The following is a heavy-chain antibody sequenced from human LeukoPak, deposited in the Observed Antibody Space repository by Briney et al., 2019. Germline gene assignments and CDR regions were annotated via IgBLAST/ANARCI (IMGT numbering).Heavy chain of an antibody. D-gene: IGHD1-26*01. V-gene: IGHV1-18*04. CDR2: ISAYNGNT. CDR3: VWGLGLSPIEDY. Sequence: ASVKVSCKASGYTFTSYGIRWVRPAPGQGLEWMGWISAYNGNTNYAQKLQGRVTMTTDTSTSTAYMELRSLRSDDTAVYYCVWGLGLSPIEDYWGQGTLVTVSS. CDR1: GYTFTSYG. J-gene: IGHJ4*02.